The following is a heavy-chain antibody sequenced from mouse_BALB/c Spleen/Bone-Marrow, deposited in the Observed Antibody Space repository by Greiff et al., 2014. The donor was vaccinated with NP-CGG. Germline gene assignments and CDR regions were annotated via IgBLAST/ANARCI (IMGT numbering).Heavy chain of an antibody. D-gene: IGHD2-1*01. Sequence: VKLVESGPGLVAPSQSLSITCTVSGFSLTSYGVHWVRQPPGKGLEWLGVIWAGGSTNYNSALTSRLSISKDSSKSQVFLKMNSLQTDDTAMYYCARDENYYGNYGTMDYWGQGTSVTVSS. CDR3: ARDENYYGNYGTMDY. CDR2: IWAGGST. J-gene: IGHJ4*01. V-gene: IGHV2-9*02. CDR1: GFSLTSYG.